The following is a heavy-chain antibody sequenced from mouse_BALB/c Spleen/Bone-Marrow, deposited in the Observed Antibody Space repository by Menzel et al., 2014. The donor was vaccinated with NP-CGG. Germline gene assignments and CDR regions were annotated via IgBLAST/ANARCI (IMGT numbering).Heavy chain of an antibody. CDR1: GFSLTSYG. CDR2: IWAGGST. CDR3: ARPTPRYFAMDY. J-gene: IGHJ4*01. V-gene: IGHV2-9*02. Sequence: VQRVESGPGLVAPSQSLSITCTVSGFSLTSYGVHWVRQPPGKGLEWLGVIWAGGSTNYNSALMSRLSISKDNSKSQVFLKMNSLQTDVTAMYYCARPTPRYFAMDYWGQGTSVTVSS. D-gene: IGHD6-1*01.